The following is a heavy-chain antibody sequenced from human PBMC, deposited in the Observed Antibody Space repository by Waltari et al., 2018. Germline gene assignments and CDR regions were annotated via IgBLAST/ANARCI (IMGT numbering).Heavy chain of an antibody. CDR1: GFSFSLYW. J-gene: IGHJ5*02. V-gene: IGHV3-7*01. D-gene: IGHD1-26*01. Sequence: EVQLVESGGGLVQPGGSLRRHCAASGFSFSLYWMNWVRQAPGKGLEWVANIKQYGTEKYYVDSVRGRFTIARDNAKNSVYWQMDSLRDEDTAVYYCARGGASWGQGTLVTVSS. CDR2: IKQYGTEK. CDR3: ARGGAS.